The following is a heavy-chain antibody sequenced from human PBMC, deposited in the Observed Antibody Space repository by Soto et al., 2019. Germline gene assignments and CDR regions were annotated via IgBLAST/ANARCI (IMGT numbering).Heavy chain of an antibody. J-gene: IGHJ4*02. CDR2: IYYSGST. V-gene: IGHV4-31*03. Sequence: SETLSLTCTVSGGSISSGGYYWSWIRQHPGKGLEWIGYIYYSGSTYYNPSLKSRVTISVDTSKNQFSLKLSSVTAADTAVYYCARDVRFEDSSGRRFFDYWGQGTLVTSPQ. CDR3: ARDVRFEDSSGRRFFDY. CDR1: GGSISSGGYY. D-gene: IGHD3-22*01.